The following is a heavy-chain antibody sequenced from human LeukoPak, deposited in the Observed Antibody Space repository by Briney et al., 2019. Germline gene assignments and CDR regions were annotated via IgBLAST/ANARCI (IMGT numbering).Heavy chain of an antibody. J-gene: IGHJ4*02. CDR1: GGSISSDSYY. V-gene: IGHV4-61*01. CDR3: ARLARDRFDY. CDR2: IYYSGST. Sequence: SETLSLTCTVSGGSISSDSYYWSWIRQPPGKGLEWIGYIYYSGSTNYNPSLKSRVTISVDTSKNQFSLKLSSVTAADTAVYYCARLARDRFDYWGQGTLVTVSS.